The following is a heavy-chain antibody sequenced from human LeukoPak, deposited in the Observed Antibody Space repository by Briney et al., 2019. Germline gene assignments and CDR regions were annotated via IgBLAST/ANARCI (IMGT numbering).Heavy chain of an antibody. CDR3: ARAIRSGTFVDC. V-gene: IGHV3-53*01. CDR1: GFTVCSNY. Sequence: PGGSLRFSCAASGFTVCSNYMSWVRQAPGKGLEWVSVIYSGGSTYYADSVKGRFTISRDNSKNTLYLQMNSLRAEDAAIYYCARAIRSGTFVDCWGQGTLVTVSS. CDR2: IYSGGST. D-gene: IGHD1-26*01. J-gene: IGHJ4*02.